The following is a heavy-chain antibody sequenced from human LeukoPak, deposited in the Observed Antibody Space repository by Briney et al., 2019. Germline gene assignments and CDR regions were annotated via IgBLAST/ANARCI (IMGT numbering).Heavy chain of an antibody. J-gene: IGHJ4*02. CDR2: IYSGGGRT. CDR3: ARDTRLNYDSGSYCLDY. V-gene: IGHV3-53*01. Sequence: GGSLRLSCAASGFTVSSNYMSWVRQAPGKGLEWVSVIYSGGGRTYYADSVKGRFTISRDNSKNTLHLQMNSLRAEDTAVYYCARDTRLNYDSGSYCLDYWGQGTLVTVSS. CDR1: GFTVSSNY. D-gene: IGHD3-10*01.